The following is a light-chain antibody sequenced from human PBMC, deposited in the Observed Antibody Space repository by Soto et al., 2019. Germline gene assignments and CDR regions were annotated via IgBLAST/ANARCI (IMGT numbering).Light chain of an antibody. CDR3: QAWDSTVGV. CDR1: KLGDKY. J-gene: IGLJ1*01. Sequence: SYELTQPPSVSVSPGQTASITCSGDKLGDKYACWYQQKPGQSPVLVIYQDSKRPSGIPERFSGSNSGNTATLTISGTQAMDEADYYCQAWDSTVGVFGTGTQLTVL. CDR2: QDS. V-gene: IGLV3-1*01.